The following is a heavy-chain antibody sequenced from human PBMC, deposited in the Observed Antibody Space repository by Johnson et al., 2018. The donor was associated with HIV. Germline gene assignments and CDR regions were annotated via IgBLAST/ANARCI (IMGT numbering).Heavy chain of an antibody. Sequence: VQLVESGGGLVQPGGSLRLSCAASGFTFSSYWMHWVRQAPGKGLVWVSRINSDGSSTSYADSVKGRFTISRDNSKNTLYLQMNSLRAEDTAVYYCAKDRNALYWWSDAFDMWGQGTMVTVSS. CDR3: AKDRNALYWWSDAFDM. V-gene: IGHV3-74*01. D-gene: IGHD2-8*02. CDR2: INSDGSST. CDR1: GFTFSSYW. J-gene: IGHJ3*02.